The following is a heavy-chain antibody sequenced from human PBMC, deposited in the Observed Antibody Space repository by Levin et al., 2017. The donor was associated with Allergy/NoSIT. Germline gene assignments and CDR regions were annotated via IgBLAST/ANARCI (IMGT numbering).Heavy chain of an antibody. CDR3: AKSPFERANWFDP. CDR2: ISGSGGDT. D-gene: IGHD2/OR15-2a*01. Sequence: GGSLRLSCAASGFTFSNYVMTWVRQAPGKGLEWVSAISGSGGDTYYADSVKGRFTISRDNSKNTLYLQMNSLGAEDTAIYCCAKSPFERANWFDPWGPGTLVTVCS. CDR1: GFTFSNYV. V-gene: IGHV3-23*01. J-gene: IGHJ5*02.